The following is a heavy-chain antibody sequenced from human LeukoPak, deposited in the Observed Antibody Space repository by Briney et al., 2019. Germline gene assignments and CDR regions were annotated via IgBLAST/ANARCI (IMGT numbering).Heavy chain of an antibody. V-gene: IGHV4-39*07. J-gene: IGHJ4*02. CDR1: GGSIRSTRYY. Sequence: PSETLSLTCSVSGGSIRSTRYYWGWIRQPPGKGLEWIGNIFYTGSTYYNPSLKSRVTISIDTSRNQFSLKLSSVTAADTAVYYCARDLNGRSGYDSPGYWGQGTLVTVSS. CDR2: IFYTGST. D-gene: IGHD5-12*01. CDR3: ARDLNGRSGYDSPGY.